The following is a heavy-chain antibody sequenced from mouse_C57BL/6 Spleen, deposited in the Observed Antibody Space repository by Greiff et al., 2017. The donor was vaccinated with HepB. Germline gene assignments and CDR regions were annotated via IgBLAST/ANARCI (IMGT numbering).Heavy chain of an antibody. Sequence: QVQLKQPGAELVRPGSSVKLSCKASGYTFTSYWMDWVKQRPGQGLEWIGNIYPSDSETHYNQKFKDKATLTVDKSSSTAYMQLSSLTSEDSAVYYCARWVTTNFDYWGQGTTLTVSS. CDR1: GYTFTSYW. D-gene: IGHD2-3*01. J-gene: IGHJ2*01. V-gene: IGHV1-61*01. CDR3: ARWVTTNFDY. CDR2: IYPSDSET.